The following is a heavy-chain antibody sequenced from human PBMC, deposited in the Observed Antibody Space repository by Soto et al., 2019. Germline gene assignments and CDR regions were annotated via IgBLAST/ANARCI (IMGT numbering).Heavy chain of an antibody. V-gene: IGHV3-23*01. CDR1: GFTLSSFA. CDR2: ISASGSRS. Sequence: GGSLRLSCAASGFTLSSFAMGWVRQAPGKGLEWVSDISASGSRSSYADFVRGRFTVSRDNSKNTLFLQMNRLSVDDTAVYYCAKSRLVMTSSYSDSWGQGALVTVSS. CDR3: AKSRLVMTSSYSDS. J-gene: IGHJ4*02. D-gene: IGHD3-10*01.